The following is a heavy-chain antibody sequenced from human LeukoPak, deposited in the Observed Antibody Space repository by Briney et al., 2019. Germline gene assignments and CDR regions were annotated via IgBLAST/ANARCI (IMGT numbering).Heavy chain of an antibody. D-gene: IGHD3-22*01. CDR2: IYHSGST. Sequence: NPSETLSLTCAVSGGSISSGGYSWSWIRQPPGKGLEWIGYIYHSGSTYYNPSLKSRVTISVDRSKNQFSLKLSSVTAADTAVYYCARGPMVIFHYDSSGYFDYWGQGTLVTVSS. CDR1: GGSISSGGYS. J-gene: IGHJ4*02. CDR3: ARGPMVIFHYDSSGYFDY. V-gene: IGHV4-30-2*01.